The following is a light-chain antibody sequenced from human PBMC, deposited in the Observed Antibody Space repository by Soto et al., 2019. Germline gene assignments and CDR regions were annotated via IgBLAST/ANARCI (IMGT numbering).Light chain of an antibody. CDR2: GAS. CDR1: QSVSSSY. CDR3: QQYNNWPRT. J-gene: IGKJ1*01. Sequence: IVLTQSPGTLSLSPGERGTLSCRPSQSVSSSYLACYQQKPGQAPRLLIYGASIRATGIPDRFSGSGSGTEFTLTISSLQSEDFAVYYCQQYNNWPRTFGQGTKVDIK. V-gene: IGKV3D-15*01.